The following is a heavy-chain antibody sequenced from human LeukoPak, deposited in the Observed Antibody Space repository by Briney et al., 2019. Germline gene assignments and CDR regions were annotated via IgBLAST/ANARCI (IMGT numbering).Heavy chain of an antibody. J-gene: IGHJ4*02. V-gene: IGHV4-39*01. CDR2: IYFRDNT. D-gene: IGHD6-19*01. CDR3: ARHPIKLRWSSGWYYFDY. CDR1: GGSVSGSSDY. Sequence: PSETLSLTCTVSGGSVSGSSDYWGWIRQPPGKGLEWIGSIYFRDNTYYNPSLKSRVTISVDTSKKQFSLTLKSVTDADTAVYYCARHPIKLRWSSGWYYFDYWGQGTLITVSS.